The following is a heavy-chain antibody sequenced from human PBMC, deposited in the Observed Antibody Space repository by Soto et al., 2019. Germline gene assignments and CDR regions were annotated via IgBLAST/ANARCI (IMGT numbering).Heavy chain of an antibody. Sequence: GGSLRLSCAVSGFTFSNYWMSWVRQAPGKGLEWVANINQDGREKYYVDSLRGRFTISRDNAKNSLYLQMNSLRAGDTAVYYCARYCSSTSCSDAFDIWGQGTVVTVSS. CDR3: ARYCSSTSCSDAFDI. J-gene: IGHJ3*02. CDR2: INQDGREK. CDR1: GFTFSNYW. V-gene: IGHV3-7*01. D-gene: IGHD2-2*01.